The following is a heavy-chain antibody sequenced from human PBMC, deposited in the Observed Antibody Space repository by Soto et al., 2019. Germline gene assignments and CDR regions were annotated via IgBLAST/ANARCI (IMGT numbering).Heavy chain of an antibody. J-gene: IGHJ4*02. V-gene: IGHV3-30*18. CDR1: GFTFSSYG. D-gene: IGHD2-15*01. CDR3: AKGYCSGGSCPLDY. Sequence: PGGSLRLSCAASGFTFSSYGMHWVRQAPGKGLEWVAVISYDGSNKYYADSVKGRLTISRDNSKNTLYLQMNSLRAEDTAVYYCAKGYCSGGSCPLDYWGQGTLVTVSS. CDR2: ISYDGSNK.